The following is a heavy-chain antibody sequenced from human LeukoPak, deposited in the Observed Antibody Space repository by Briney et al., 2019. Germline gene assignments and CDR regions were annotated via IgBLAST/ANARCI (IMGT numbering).Heavy chain of an antibody. V-gene: IGHV3-30*02. CDR3: AKDRRGGDYPPSYTFDI. D-gene: IGHD4-17*01. J-gene: IGHJ3*02. Sequence: PGGSLRLSCAASGFTFSRNGMHWVRQAPGKGLEWVAFIRHDGSNKYYADSVKGRFTISRDHSKNTLFLQMNSLRGEDTAVYYCAKDRRGGDYPPSYTFDIWGLGTMVTVSS. CDR1: GFTFSRNG. CDR2: IRHDGSNK.